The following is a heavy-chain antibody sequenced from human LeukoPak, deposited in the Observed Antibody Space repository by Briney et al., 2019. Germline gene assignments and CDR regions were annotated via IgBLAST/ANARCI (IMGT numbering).Heavy chain of an antibody. CDR2: IRYDGSNK. CDR1: RFTFSIYC. J-gene: IGHJ4*02. CDR3: AKGGSSWYTYDY. Sequence: GGSLRLSCAASRFTFSIYCMHWVRQAPGKGLEWVAFIRYDGSNKYYADSVKGRFTISRDNSKNTLYLQMSSLRVEDTALYYCAKGGSSWYTYDYWGQGTLVTVSS. V-gene: IGHV3-30*02. D-gene: IGHD6-13*01.